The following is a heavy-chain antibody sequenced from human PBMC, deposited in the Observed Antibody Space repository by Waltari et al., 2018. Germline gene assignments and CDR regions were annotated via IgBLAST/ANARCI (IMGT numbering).Heavy chain of an antibody. CDR1: GYSISSGYY. Sequence: QVQLQESGPGLVKPSETLSLTCAVSGYSISSGYYWGWIRQPPGKGLEWIGSIYHSGSTYYNPSLKSRVTISVDTSKNQFSLKLSSVTAADTAVYDCARLRPDAFDIWGQGTMVTVSS. J-gene: IGHJ3*02. CDR3: ARLRPDAFDI. CDR2: IYHSGST. V-gene: IGHV4-38-2*01. D-gene: IGHD4-17*01.